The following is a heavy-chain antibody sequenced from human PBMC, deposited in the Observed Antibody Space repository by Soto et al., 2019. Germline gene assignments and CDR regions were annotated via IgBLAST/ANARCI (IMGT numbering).Heavy chain of an antibody. V-gene: IGHV3-33*01. J-gene: IGHJ4*02. Sequence: VQLVESGGGVVQPGRSLRLSCAASGSTFSNYGMHWVRQAPGKGPEWVAVIWYDGSNKYYGESVKGRFSISIDNSKNTLYLDINSLRTEDTAVYYCARDGGSHGPYYFDSWGQGSLVIVSS. CDR3: ARDGGSHGPYYFDS. CDR1: GSTFSNYG. CDR2: IWYDGSNK. D-gene: IGHD3-16*01.